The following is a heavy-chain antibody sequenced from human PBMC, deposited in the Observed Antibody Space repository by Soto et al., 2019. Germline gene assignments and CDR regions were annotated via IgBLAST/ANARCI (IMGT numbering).Heavy chain of an antibody. J-gene: IGHJ6*02. CDR2: INPNSGGT. V-gene: IGHV1-2*04. CDR3: ARSQEGIYYYYYRMDV. CDR1: GYTFTGYY. Sequence: ASVKVSCKASGYTFTGYYMHWVRQAPGQGLEWMGWINPNSGGTNYAQKFQGWVTMTRDTSISTAYMELSRLRSDDTAVYYCARSQEGIYYYYYRMDVWGQGTTVTVSS.